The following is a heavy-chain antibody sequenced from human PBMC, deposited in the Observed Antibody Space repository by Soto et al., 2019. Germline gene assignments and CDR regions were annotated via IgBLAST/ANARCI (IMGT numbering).Heavy chain of an antibody. J-gene: IGHJ5*02. CDR1: GFTFSSYA. V-gene: IGHV3-23*01. D-gene: IGHD6-25*01. Sequence: EVQLLEPGGGLVQPGGSLRLSCAASGFTFSSYAMSWVRQAPGKGLEWVSAISGSGGSTYYADSVKGRFTISRDNSKNTLYLQMNSLRAEDTAVYYCGNSGGSYNWFDPWGQGTLVTVSS. CDR3: GNSGGSYNWFDP. CDR2: ISGSGGST.